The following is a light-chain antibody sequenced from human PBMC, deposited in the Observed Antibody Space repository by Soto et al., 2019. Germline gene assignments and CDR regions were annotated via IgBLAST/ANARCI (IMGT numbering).Light chain of an antibody. CDR1: SSDVGGYNY. CDR3: SSCTSSIVV. V-gene: IGLV2-14*01. J-gene: IGLJ2*01. Sequence: QSALTQPASVSGSPGQSITISCTGTSSDVGGYNYVSWYQQHPGKAPKLMIYDVSNRPSGVSNRFSGSKSGNTASLTISGLQAEDEADYYCSSCTSSIVVFGGGTKVTV. CDR2: DVS.